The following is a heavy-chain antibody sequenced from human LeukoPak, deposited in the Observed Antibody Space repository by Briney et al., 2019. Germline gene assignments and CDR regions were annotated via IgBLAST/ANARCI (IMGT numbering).Heavy chain of an antibody. D-gene: IGHD3-22*01. CDR2: INPSGGST. CDR1: GYTFTSYY. Sequence: ASVKVSCKASGYTFTSYYMHWVRQAPGQGLEWMGIINPSGGSTSYAQKFQGRVTMTRDTSTSTVYMELSSLRSEDTAVYYCARKAPYYSDGSGLLGTYYFDYWGQGTLVTVSS. CDR3: ARKAPYYSDGSGLLGTYYFDY. V-gene: IGHV1-46*01. J-gene: IGHJ4*02.